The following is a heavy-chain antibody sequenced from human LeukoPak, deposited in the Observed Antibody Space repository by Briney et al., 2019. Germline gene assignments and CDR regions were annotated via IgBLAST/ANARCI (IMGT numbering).Heavy chain of an antibody. D-gene: IGHD2-8*01. J-gene: IGHJ4*02. Sequence: SETLSLTCTVSGGSINNYCWSWIRQPPEKGLEWIGFFDNSGSTNYNPSLKSRVTISVDTSKNQVSLKLNSVTAADTAVYYCARGVFQWPARIDYWGQGTLVTVSS. CDR3: ARGVFQWPARIDY. CDR2: FDNSGST. CDR1: GGSINNYC. V-gene: IGHV4-59*08.